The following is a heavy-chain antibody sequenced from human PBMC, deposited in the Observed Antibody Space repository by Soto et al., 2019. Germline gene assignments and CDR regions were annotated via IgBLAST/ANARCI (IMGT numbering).Heavy chain of an antibody. CDR3: ARTPGITIFGVVIIEVFDY. CDR2: IYYSGST. Sequence: QVQLQESGPGLVKPSETLSLTCTVSGGSVSSGSYYWSWIRQTPGKGLEWMGYIYYSGSTNYNTSLKSRVTISVDTSKNQFSLKLSSVTAADTAVYYCARTPGITIFGVVIIEVFDYWGQGTLVTVSS. J-gene: IGHJ4*02. CDR1: GGSVSSGSYY. D-gene: IGHD3-3*01. V-gene: IGHV4-61*01.